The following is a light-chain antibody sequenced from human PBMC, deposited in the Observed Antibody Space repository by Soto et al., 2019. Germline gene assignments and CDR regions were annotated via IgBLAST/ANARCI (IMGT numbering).Light chain of an antibody. CDR2: DAS. Sequence: EIVLTQSPATLSLSPGERATLSCRASQNVGSYLAWYQQKPGQAPRLLIYDASNRATGIPAKFTGSGSGTDFTLTISNLEPEDFAVSYCQQRSNWPGTFGPGTKVDIK. CDR1: QNVGSY. CDR3: QQRSNWPGT. V-gene: IGKV3-11*01. J-gene: IGKJ3*01.